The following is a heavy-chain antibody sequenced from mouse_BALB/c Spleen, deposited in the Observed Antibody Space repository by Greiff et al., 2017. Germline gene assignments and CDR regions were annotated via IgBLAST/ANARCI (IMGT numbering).Heavy chain of an antibody. D-gene: IGHD2-4*01. V-gene: IGHV1-14*01. CDR1: GYTFTSYV. CDR3: AGLSSYYDYSWFAY. J-gene: IGHJ3*01. Sequence: VQLKESGPELVKPGASVKMSCKASGYTFTSYVMHWVKQKPGQGLEWIGYINPYNDGTKYNEKFKGKATLTSDKSSSTAYMELSSLTSEDSAVYYCAGLSSYYDYSWFAYWGQGTLVTVSA. CDR2: INPYNDGT.